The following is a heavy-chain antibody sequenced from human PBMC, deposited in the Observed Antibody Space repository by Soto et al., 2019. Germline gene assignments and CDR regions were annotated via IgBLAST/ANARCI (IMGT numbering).Heavy chain of an antibody. D-gene: IGHD3-16*02. CDR1: GYSFTSYW. V-gene: IGHV5-51*01. CDR3: ARLSPTYDYIWGSYRPNYFDY. CDR2: IYPGDSDT. Sequence: GESLKISCKGSGYSFTSYWIGWVRQMPGKGLEWMGIIYPGDSDTRYSPSFQGQVTISADKSISTAYLQWSSLKASDTAMYYCARLSPTYDYIWGSYRPNYFDYWGQGTLVTVSS. J-gene: IGHJ4*02.